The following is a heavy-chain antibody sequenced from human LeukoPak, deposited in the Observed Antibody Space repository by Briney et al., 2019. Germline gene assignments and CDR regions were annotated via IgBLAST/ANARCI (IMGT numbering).Heavy chain of an antibody. Sequence: SGTLSLTCAVSDGSISSNNWWSWVRPPPGKALEWIGEIYHSGSTNYNPSLKSRVTISVDKSKNQFSLKLYSVTAADTAVYYCARSSMVRGVRLHFDYWAREPWSPSPQ. CDR1: DGSISSNNW. CDR3: ARSSMVRGVRLHFDY. V-gene: IGHV4-4*02. CDR2: IYHSGST. D-gene: IGHD3-10*01. J-gene: IGHJ4*02.